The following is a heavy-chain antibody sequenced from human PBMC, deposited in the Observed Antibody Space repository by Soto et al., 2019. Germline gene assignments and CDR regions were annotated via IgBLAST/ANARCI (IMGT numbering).Heavy chain of an antibody. CDR2: ISAYNGNT. D-gene: IGHD1-26*01. Sequence: QVQLVQSGAEVKKPGASVKVSCKASGYNFNSYTISWVRQAPGQGLEWMGRISAYNGNTNYAQKLQGRATMTTDTSTSTAYMEQRSLRSDDTAVYHCARVVGALGHWFDPWGQGTLVTVSS. V-gene: IGHV1-18*01. CDR1: GYNFNSYT. J-gene: IGHJ5*02. CDR3: ARVVGALGHWFDP.